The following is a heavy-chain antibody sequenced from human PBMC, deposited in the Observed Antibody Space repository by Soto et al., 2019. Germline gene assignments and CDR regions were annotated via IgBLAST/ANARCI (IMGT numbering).Heavy chain of an antibody. CDR1: GFAVRHNY. CDR2: IYSGGDT. D-gene: IGHD3-10*01. J-gene: IGHJ6*04. V-gene: IGHV3-53*04. Sequence: EVQLVESGGGLVQPGGSLRLSCTASGFAVRHNYMTWVRQAPGKGLEWVSLIYSGGDTAYADSVKGRFTISRHTSQNTLYLQMNXLRXEDTAVYYCARKTDSIPSGGDVWGKGTAVTVSS. CDR3: ARKTDSIPSGGDV.